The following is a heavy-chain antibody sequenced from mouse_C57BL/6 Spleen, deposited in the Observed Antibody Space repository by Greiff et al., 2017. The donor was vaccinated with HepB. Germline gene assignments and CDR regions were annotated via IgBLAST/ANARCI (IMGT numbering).Heavy chain of an antibody. CDR2: IDPENGDT. CDR3: TTGLTGIGDY. V-gene: IGHV14-4*01. Sequence: EVQLQQSGAELVRPGASVKLSCTASGLNIKDDYMHWVKQRPEQGLEWIGWIDPENGDTEYASKFQGKATITADTSSNTAYLQLSSLTSEDTAVYYCTTGLTGIGDYWGQGTTLTVSS. CDR1: GLNIKDDY. D-gene: IGHD4-1*01. J-gene: IGHJ2*01.